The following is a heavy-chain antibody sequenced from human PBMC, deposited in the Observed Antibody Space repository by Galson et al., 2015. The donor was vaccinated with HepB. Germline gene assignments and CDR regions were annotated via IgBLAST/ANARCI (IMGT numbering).Heavy chain of an antibody. D-gene: IGHD6-19*01. J-gene: IGHJ6*02. CDR2: INWNGGSI. CDR1: GFTFDDYA. CDR3: AKSIAGVAGATAPFYYGMDV. V-gene: IGHV3-9*01. Sequence: SLRLSCAASGFTFDDYAMHWVRQVPGKGLEWVSGINWNGGSIGYADSVKGRFTISRDNAKKSLYLHMNSLRTEDTALYHCAKSIAGVAGATAPFYYGMDVWGQGTTVTVSS.